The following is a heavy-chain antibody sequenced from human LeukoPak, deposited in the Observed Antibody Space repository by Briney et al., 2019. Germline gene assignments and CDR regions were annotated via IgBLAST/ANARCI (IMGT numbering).Heavy chain of an antibody. CDR3: ARTMIVVVISNDAFDI. CDR1: GGSISSSSYY. CDR2: IYHSGST. D-gene: IGHD3-22*01. J-gene: IGHJ3*02. Sequence: SETLPLTCTVSGGSISSSSYYWGWIRQPPGKGLEWIGSIYHSGSTYYNPSLKSRVTISVDTSKNQFSLKLSSVTAADTAVYYCARTMIVVVISNDAFDIWGQGTMVTVSS. V-gene: IGHV4-39*01.